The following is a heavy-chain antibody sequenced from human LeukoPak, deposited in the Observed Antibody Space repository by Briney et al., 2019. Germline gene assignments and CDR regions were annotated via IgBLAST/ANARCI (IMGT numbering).Heavy chain of an antibody. J-gene: IGHJ5*02. CDR2: INAGNGNT. V-gene: IGHV1-3*01. Sequence: ASVKVSCKASGYTFTSYAMHWVRQAPGQRLEWMGWINAGNGNTKYSQKFQGRVTMTRDTSTSTVYMELSSLRSEDTAVYYCARARGVVVVPAAIQRDNWFDPWGQGTLVTVSS. D-gene: IGHD2-2*02. CDR3: ARARGVVVVPAAIQRDNWFDP. CDR1: GYTFTSYA.